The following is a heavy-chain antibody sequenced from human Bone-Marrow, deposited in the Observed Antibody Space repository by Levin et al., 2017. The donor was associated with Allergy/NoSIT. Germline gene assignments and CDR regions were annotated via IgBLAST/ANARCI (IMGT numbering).Heavy chain of an antibody. CDR3: AKGQRFLEWLGLVYYYYYMDV. J-gene: IGHJ6*03. V-gene: IGHV3-30*18. Sequence: LSLTCAASGFTFSSSGMHWVRQAPGKGLEWVAVISYDGSNKYYADSVKGRFTISRDNSKNTLYLQMNSLRAEDTAVYYCAKGQRFLEWLGLVYYYYYMDVWGKGTTVTVSS. CDR2: ISYDGSNK. CDR1: GFTFSSSG. D-gene: IGHD3-3*01.